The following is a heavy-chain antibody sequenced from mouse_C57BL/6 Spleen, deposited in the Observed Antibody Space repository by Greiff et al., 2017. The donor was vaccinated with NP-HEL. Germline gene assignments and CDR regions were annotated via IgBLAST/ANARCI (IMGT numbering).Heavy chain of an antibody. CDR1: GFTFSDAW. D-gene: IGHD1-1*01. V-gene: IGHV6-6*01. J-gene: IGHJ1*03. CDR2: IRNKANNHAT. Sequence: EVKLMESGGGLVQPGGSMKLSCAASGFTFSDAWMDWVRQSPEKGLEWVAEIRNKANNHATYYAESVKGRFTISRDDSKSSVYLQMNSLRAEDTGIYYCTRGGLITTVVARYFDVWGTGTTVTVSS. CDR3: TRGGLITTVVARYFDV.